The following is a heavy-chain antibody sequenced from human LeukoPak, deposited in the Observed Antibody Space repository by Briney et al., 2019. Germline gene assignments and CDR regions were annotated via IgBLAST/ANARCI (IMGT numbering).Heavy chain of an antibody. D-gene: IGHD4-17*01. Sequence: SETLSLTCTVSGGSISTYHWSWIRQPPGKGLECIGYIYYSGSTNYNPSLKSRVTISVDTSKNQFSLKLSSLTAADTAVYYCARNNYGDYLDYWGQGTLVTVSS. J-gene: IGHJ4*02. CDR3: ARNNYGDYLDY. V-gene: IGHV4-59*08. CDR1: GGSISTYH. CDR2: IYYSGST.